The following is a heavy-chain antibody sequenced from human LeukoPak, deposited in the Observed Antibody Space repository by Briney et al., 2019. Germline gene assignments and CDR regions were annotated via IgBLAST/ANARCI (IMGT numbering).Heavy chain of an antibody. CDR2: ISAYNGNT. CDR3: ARGDAITIFGVVPGLDY. CDR1: GYTFTSYS. J-gene: IGHJ4*02. D-gene: IGHD3-3*01. V-gene: IGHV1-18*01. Sequence: ASVKVSCKASGYTFTSYSISWVRQAPGQGLEWMGWISAYNGNTNYAQKLQGRVTMTTDTSTSTAYMELRSLRSDDTAVYYCARGDAITIFGVVPGLDYWGQGTLVTVSS.